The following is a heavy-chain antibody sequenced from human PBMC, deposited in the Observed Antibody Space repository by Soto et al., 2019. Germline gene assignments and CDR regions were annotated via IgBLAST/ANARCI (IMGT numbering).Heavy chain of an antibody. CDR2: IYYSGST. CDR1: GGSISSSSYY. J-gene: IGHJ5*02. D-gene: IGHD3-3*01. CDR3: AAEYYDFWSGYYHWFDP. Sequence: SETLSLTCTVSGGSISSSSYYWGWIRQPPGKGLEWIGSIYYSGSTYYNPSLKSRVTISVDTSKNQFSLKLSSVTAADTAVYYCAAEYYDFWSGYYHWFDPWGQGTLVTVSS. V-gene: IGHV4-39*01.